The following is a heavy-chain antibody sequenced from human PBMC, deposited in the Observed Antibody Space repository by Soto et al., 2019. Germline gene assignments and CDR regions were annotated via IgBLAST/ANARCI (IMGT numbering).Heavy chain of an antibody. CDR1: GGSISSSSYY. Sequence: ASETLSLTCTVSGGSISSSSYYWGWIRQPPGKGLEWIGSIYYSGSTYYNPSLKSRVTISVDTSKTQFSLKLSSVTAADTAVYYCASSAQGYYDSSGYYSMDYFDYWGQGTLGTVSS. CDR3: ASSAQGYYDSSGYYSMDYFDY. CDR2: IYYSGST. V-gene: IGHV4-39*01. J-gene: IGHJ4*02. D-gene: IGHD3-22*01.